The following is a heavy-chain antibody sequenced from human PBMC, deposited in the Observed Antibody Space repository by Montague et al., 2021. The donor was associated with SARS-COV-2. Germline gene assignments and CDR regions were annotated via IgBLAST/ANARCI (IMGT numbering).Heavy chain of an antibody. V-gene: IGHV4-34*01. Sequence: SETRSLTCAVYGVSFSGYYWSWIRQPPGTGLEWMWEINHSGSTKYNPSLKSRVSMPVDKSWNQFSLRLTSVTAADTAIYYCARRGSGRSDVAYWGQGTLVTVSS. CDR1: GVSFSGYY. D-gene: IGHD1-26*01. CDR2: INHSGST. J-gene: IGHJ4*02. CDR3: ARRGSGRSDVAY.